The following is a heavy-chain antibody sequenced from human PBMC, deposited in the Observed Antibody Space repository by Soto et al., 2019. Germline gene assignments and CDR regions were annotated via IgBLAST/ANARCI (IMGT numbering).Heavy chain of an antibody. D-gene: IGHD3-9*01. CDR2: ISAYKGNT. Sequence: QVPLVQSGAEVKKPGASVKVSCKASGYTFTSYGISWVRQAPGQGLEWMGWISAYKGNTNYAQKLQGRVTMTTDTSTSTAYMELRSLRSDDTAVYYCATGLNDSLTGYLYYYYYGMDVWGQGTTVTVSS. V-gene: IGHV1-18*04. J-gene: IGHJ6*02. CDR3: ATGLNDSLTGYLYYYYYGMDV. CDR1: GYTFTSYG.